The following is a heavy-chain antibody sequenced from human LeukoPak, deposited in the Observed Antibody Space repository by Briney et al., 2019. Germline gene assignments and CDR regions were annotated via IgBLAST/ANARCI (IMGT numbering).Heavy chain of an antibody. J-gene: IGHJ4*02. Sequence: SETLSLTCTVSGGSISSSTYYWGWIRQPPGTGLEWIGIMYYSGSINYNPSLKSRVTISVDTSKSQFSLKVTSVTAADTAVYYCARGVRGVWYYFDYWGQGTLVTVSS. D-gene: IGHD3-10*02. V-gene: IGHV4-39*07. CDR1: GGSISSSTYY. CDR3: ARGVRGVWYYFDY. CDR2: MYYSGSI.